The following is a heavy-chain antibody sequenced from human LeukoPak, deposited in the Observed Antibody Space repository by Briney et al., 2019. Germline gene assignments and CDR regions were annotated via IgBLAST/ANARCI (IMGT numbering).Heavy chain of an antibody. V-gene: IGHV3-53*05. D-gene: IGHD1-1*01. CDR3: VRDYNWGFDY. CDR2: IYSGDNT. CDR1: GFTVSSNY. J-gene: IGHJ4*02. Sequence: GGSLRLSCAASGFTVSSNYMSWVRQAPGRGLEWVSVIYSGDNTYYADSVKGRFTISRDNSKNNVYLQMYSLRVEDTSIYYCVRDYNWGFDYWGQGTVVTVSS.